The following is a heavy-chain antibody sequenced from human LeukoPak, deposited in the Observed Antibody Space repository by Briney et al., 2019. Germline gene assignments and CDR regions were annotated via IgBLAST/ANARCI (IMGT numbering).Heavy chain of an antibody. CDR2: ISSSGSTI. CDR3: AREELPRYFDL. D-gene: IGHD1-26*01. V-gene: IGHV3-11*01. Sequence: CTETGITIGAYYMRGNSSVVGEGLEWVSYISSSGSTIYYADSVKGRFTISRDNAKNSLYLQMNSLRAEDTAVYYCAREELPRYFDLWGRGTLVTVSS. CDR1: GITIGAYY. J-gene: IGHJ2*01.